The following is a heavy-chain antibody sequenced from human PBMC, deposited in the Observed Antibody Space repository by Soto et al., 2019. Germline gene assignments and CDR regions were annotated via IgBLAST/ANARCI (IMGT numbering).Heavy chain of an antibody. V-gene: IGHV4-31*03. J-gene: IGHJ5*02. CDR1: GGSISSGGYF. D-gene: IGHD6-13*01. Sequence: SETLSLTCTVSGGSISSGGYFWSWIRQPPGKGLEWIGNIFYSGTTYYNPSLKSRVTISVDTSKNQFSLKLSSVTAADTALYYCASIGYSSSWYGWFDPWGQGTLVTVSS. CDR3: ASIGYSSSWYGWFDP. CDR2: IFYSGTT.